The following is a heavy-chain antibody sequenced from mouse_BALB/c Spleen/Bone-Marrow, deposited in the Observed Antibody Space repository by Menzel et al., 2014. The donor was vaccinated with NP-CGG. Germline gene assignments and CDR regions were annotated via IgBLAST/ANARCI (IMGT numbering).Heavy chain of an antibody. D-gene: IGHD1-1*01. CDR1: DYSFTDHY. CDR2: ISCYNGAT. J-gene: IGHJ4*01. Sequence: LVKTGASVKISCKASDYSFTDHYMHWVKQTHGKSLEWIGYISCYNGATSYNQKFKGKATFTVDTSSSTAYMQFSSLTSEDSAVYHCARSEGIYYYGSSYALDYWGQGTSVTVSS. V-gene: IGHV1S34*01. CDR3: ARSEGIYYYGSSYALDY.